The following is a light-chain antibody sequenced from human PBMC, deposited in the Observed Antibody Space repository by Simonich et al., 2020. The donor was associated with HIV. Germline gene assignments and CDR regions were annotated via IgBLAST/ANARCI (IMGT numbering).Light chain of an antibody. CDR2: KDS. CDR1: ALSKKY. V-gene: IGLV3-25*03. CDR3: QSADISGNVV. J-gene: IGLJ2*01. Sequence: SYELTQPPSVSVSPGQTARITCSGDALSKKYGYWDYQKPGQAPWLVIYKDSERPSGIPERFSGSSSGTTVTLTSSGVQAEDEADYYCQSADISGNVVFGGGTKLTVL.